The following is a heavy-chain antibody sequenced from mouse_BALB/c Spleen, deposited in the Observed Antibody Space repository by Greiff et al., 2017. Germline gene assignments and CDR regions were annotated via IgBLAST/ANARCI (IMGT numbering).Heavy chain of an antibody. J-gene: IGHJ1*01. CDR1: GYTFTSYW. CDR2: IYPGNSDT. CDR3: TRPSLLRLRYFDV. V-gene: IGHV1-5*01. D-gene: IGHD1-2*01. Sequence: EVQLQQSGTVLARPGASVKMSCKASGYTFTSYWMHWVKQRPGQGLEWIGAIYPGNSDTSYNQKFKGKAKLTAVTSTSTAYMELSSLTNEDSAVYYCTRPSLLRLRYFDVWGAGTTVTVSS.